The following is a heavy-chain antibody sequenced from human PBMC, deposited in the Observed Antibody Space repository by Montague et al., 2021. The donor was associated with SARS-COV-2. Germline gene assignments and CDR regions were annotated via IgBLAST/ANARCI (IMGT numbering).Heavy chain of an antibody. CDR1: GASVRGGNSY. CDR2: ISYSGST. J-gene: IGHJ1*01. V-gene: IGHV4-61*01. Sequence: SETLSLTCTVSGASVRGGNSYWNWIRQPPGKGLEWIGYISYSGSTNYSPSLKSRVTISVDTSKNQLSLKVISATAADTAVYYCARIGYGSVGYYYIYPDWGQGTLVTVSS. D-gene: IGHD3-22*01. CDR3: ARIGYGSVGYYYIYPD.